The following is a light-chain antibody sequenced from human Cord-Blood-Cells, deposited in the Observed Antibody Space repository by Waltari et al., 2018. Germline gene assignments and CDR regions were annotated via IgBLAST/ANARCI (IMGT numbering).Light chain of an antibody. Sequence: QSALTQPASVSGSPGQPITISCTGTSSDVGGYNYVSWYQQHPGKAPKLMIYDVSKRPSGVPDRFSGSKSGNTASLTISGLQAEDEADYYCCSYAGSYTYVFGTGTKVTVL. CDR1: SSDVGGYNY. CDR3: CSYAGSYTYV. V-gene: IGLV2-11*01. CDR2: DVS. J-gene: IGLJ1*01.